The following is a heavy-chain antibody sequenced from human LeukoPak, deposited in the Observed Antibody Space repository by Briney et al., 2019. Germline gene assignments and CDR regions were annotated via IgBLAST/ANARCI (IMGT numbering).Heavy chain of an antibody. CDR2: IRNDGSNK. CDR3: AKDINSHCRGDCSDY. CDR1: GFTFSKHG. Sequence: GRSLRLSCAASGFTFSKHGMPWVRQAPGKGLEWVAFIRNDGSNKYYRDSVKGRFTISRDNSKNTVDLQMNSLRAEDTAVYYCAKDINSHCRGDCSDYWGQGTLVIVSS. J-gene: IGHJ4*02. D-gene: IGHD2-15*01. V-gene: IGHV3-30*02.